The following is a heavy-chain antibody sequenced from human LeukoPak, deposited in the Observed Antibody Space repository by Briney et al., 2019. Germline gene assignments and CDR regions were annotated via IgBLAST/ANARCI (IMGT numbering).Heavy chain of an antibody. CDR2: INPSGGSA. D-gene: IGHD3-9*01. J-gene: IGHJ4*02. CDR1: GYTFTSYY. V-gene: IGHV1-46*01. Sequence: ASVKVSCKASGYTFTSYYMHWVRQAPGQGLEWMGIINPSGGSASYAQKFQGRVTMTRDTSTSTVYMELSSLRSEDTAVYYCARGPDILTGYSLRGFDYWGQGTLVTVSS. CDR3: ARGPDILTGYSLRGFDY.